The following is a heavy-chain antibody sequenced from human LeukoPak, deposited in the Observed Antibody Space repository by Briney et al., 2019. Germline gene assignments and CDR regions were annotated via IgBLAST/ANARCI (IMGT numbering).Heavy chain of an antibody. J-gene: IGHJ6*02. CDR3: ARDNSGEWLEYYYYGMDV. CDR2: IIPIFGIA. D-gene: IGHD6-19*01. CDR1: GGTFSSYA. Sequence: ASVKVSCKASGGTFSSYAISWVRQAPGQGLEWMGRIIPIFGIANYAQKFQGRVTITADKSTSTAYMELSSLRSEDTAVYYCARDNSGEWLEYYYYGMDVWGQGTTVTVSS. V-gene: IGHV1-69*04.